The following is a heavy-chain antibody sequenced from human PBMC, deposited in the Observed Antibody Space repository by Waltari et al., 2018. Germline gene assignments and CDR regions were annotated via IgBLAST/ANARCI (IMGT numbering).Heavy chain of an antibody. Sequence: EVRLVESGGGLVQPGGSLKLPCAASGFTFSNHGMRWVRQAPGKGLECVSTISGSGGTTFYADSVKGRFTMSKDNSKNTLFLQMNSLRFDDTAEYYCAKSTGSYYEVFDYWGRGTLVTVSS. CDR3: AKSTGSYYEVFDY. D-gene: IGHD1-26*01. J-gene: IGHJ4*02. CDR1: GFTFSNHG. CDR2: ISGSGGTT. V-gene: IGHV3-23*04.